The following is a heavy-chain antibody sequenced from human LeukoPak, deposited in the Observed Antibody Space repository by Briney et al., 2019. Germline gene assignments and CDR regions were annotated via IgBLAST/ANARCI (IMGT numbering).Heavy chain of an antibody. Sequence: SCAASGFTFSNYAMNWVRQAPGKGLEWIGYISSSGTINYNPSLKSRVTMSVDTSKNQFSLSLTSVTAADTAVYYCARYLRIEGKYYFDYWGREPWSPSP. CDR3: ARYLRIEGKYYFDY. CDR1: GFTFSNYA. J-gene: IGHJ4*02. CDR2: ISSSGTI. D-gene: IGHD1-26*01. V-gene: IGHV4-59*01.